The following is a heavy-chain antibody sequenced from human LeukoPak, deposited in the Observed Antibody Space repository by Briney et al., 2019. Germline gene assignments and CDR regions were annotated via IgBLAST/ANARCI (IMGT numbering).Heavy chain of an antibody. CDR3: AKLPGRRN. Sequence: PGGSLRLSCAASGFTFSSYGMHWVRQAPGKGLEWVAVISYDGSNKYYADSVKGRFTISRDNSKNTLYLQMNSLRAEDTAVYYCAKLPGRRNWGQGTMVTVSS. CDR1: GFTFSSYG. V-gene: IGHV3-30*18. D-gene: IGHD1-26*01. CDR2: ISYDGSNK. J-gene: IGHJ3*01.